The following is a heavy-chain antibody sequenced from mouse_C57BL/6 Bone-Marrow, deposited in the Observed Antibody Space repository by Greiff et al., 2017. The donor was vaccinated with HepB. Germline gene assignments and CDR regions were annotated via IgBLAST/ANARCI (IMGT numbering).Heavy chain of an antibody. D-gene: IGHD2-5*01. Sequence: EVQGVESGGGLVQPKGSLKLSCAASGFSFNTYAMNWVRQAPGKGLEWVARIRSKSNNYATYYADSVKDRFTISRDDSESMLYLQMNNLKTEDTAMYYCVRHDSNYVVGFDVWGTGTTVTVSS. V-gene: IGHV10-1*01. J-gene: IGHJ1*03. CDR2: IRSKSNNYAT. CDR1: GFSFNTYA. CDR3: VRHDSNYVVGFDV.